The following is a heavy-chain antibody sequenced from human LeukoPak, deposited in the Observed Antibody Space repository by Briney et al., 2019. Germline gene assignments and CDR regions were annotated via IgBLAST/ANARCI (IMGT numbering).Heavy chain of an antibody. CDR1: GYTFTGDY. CDR2: INPNSGGT. CDR3: ARTPLPVAPTYYFDY. J-gene: IGHJ4*02. V-gene: IGHV1-2*02. D-gene: IGHD5-12*01. Sequence: ASVKVSCKASGYTFTGDYMHWLRQAPGQGLEWMGWINPNSGGTNYAQKFQGRVTMTRDTSISTAYMELSRLRSDDTAVYYCARTPLPVAPTYYFDYWGQGTLVTVSS.